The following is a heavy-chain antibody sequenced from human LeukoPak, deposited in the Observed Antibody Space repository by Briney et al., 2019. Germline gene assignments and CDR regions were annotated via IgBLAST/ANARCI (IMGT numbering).Heavy chain of an antibody. V-gene: IGHV4-4*09. D-gene: IGHD5-24*01. Sequence: PSEAPSLTCTVSGGSISSYYWSWIRQPPGKGLEWIGYIYTSGSTNYNPSLKSRVTISVDTSKNQVSLKVSSVTAADTAVYYCARAPTKIYYYMDVWGKGTTVTVSS. CDR1: GGSISSYY. CDR2: IYTSGST. CDR3: ARAPTKIYYYMDV. J-gene: IGHJ6*03.